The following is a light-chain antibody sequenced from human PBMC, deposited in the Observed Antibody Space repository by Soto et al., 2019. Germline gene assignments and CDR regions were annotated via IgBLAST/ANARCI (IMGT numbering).Light chain of an antibody. CDR2: DVS. Sequence: QSVLTQPASVSGSPGQSITISCTGTSSDVGGYNYVSWYQQHPGKAPKLMIYDVSNRPSGVSNRFSGSKSGNTASLTISGLQAEYEAEYYCSSYTSSSPHVVFGGGTKVTVL. J-gene: IGLJ2*01. V-gene: IGLV2-14*01. CDR3: SSYTSSSPHVV. CDR1: SSDVGGYNY.